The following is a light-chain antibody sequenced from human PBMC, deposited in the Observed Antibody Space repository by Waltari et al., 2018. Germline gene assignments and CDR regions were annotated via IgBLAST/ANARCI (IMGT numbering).Light chain of an antibody. V-gene: IGKV3-20*01. Sequence: IVLTQSPDTLSLSPGQRATLSCRASQTINNNFLVWYQQKPGQAPRLIIHGASSRATGIAEFTLTIGSLEPEDFAVYDGQQYDGAVLTFGGGTKVEI. CDR3: QQYDGAVLT. CDR2: GAS. CDR1: QTINNNF. J-gene: IGKJ4*01.